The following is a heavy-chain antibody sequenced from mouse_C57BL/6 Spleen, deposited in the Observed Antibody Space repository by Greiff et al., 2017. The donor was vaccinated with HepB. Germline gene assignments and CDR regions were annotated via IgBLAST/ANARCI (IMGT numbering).Heavy chain of an antibody. V-gene: IGHV1-50*01. Sequence: QVQLQQPGAELVKPGASVKLSCKASGYTFTSYWMQWVKQRPGQGLEWIGEIDPSDSYTNYNQKFKGKGTLTVDTSSSTAYMQLSSLTSEDSAVYYCVYDYDGRFAYWGQGTLVTVSA. D-gene: IGHD2-4*01. CDR2: IDPSDSYT. CDR3: VYDYDGRFAY. CDR1: GYTFTSYW. J-gene: IGHJ3*01.